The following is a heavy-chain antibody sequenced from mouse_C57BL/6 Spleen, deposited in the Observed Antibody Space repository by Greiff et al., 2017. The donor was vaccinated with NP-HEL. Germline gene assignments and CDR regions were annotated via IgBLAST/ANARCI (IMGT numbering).Heavy chain of an antibody. CDR2: IYPGSGST. CDR1: GYTFTSYW. J-gene: IGHJ1*03. Sequence: QVQLQQSGAELVKPGASVKMSCKASGYTFTSYWITWVKQRPGQGLEWIGDIYPGSGSTNYNEKFKSKATLTVDTSSSTAYMQLSSLTSEDSAVYYCARSNSDYYGSSYDWYFDVWGTGTTVTVSS. D-gene: IGHD1-1*01. V-gene: IGHV1-55*01. CDR3: ARSNSDYYGSSYDWYFDV.